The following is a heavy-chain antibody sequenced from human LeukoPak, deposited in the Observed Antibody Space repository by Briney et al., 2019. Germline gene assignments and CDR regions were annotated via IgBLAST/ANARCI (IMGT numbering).Heavy chain of an antibody. J-gene: IGHJ4*02. D-gene: IGHD3-22*01. Sequence: SETLSLTCTVSGGPISSGSYYWSWIRQPAGKGLEWIGYIYYSGSTNYNPSLKSRVTISVDTSKNQFSLKLSSVTAADTAVYYCARGSYYYDSSGTAWDYWGQGTLVTVSS. CDR2: IYYSGST. CDR3: ARGSYYYDSSGTAWDY. V-gene: IGHV4-61*10. CDR1: GGPISSGSYY.